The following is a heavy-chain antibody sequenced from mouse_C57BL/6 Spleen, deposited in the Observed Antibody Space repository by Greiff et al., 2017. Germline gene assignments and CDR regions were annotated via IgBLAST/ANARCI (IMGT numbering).Heavy chain of an antibody. J-gene: IGHJ4*01. CDR3: ARQGGLRGSYYYAMDY. Sequence: EVKLVESGGDLVKPGGSLKLSCAASGFTFSSYGMSWVRQTPDKRLEWVATISSGGSYTYYPDSVKGRFTISRDNAKNTLYLQMSRLKSEDTAMYYCARQGGLRGSYYYAMDYWGQGTSVTVSS. CDR2: ISSGGSYT. CDR1: GFTFSSYG. V-gene: IGHV5-6*01. D-gene: IGHD2-4*01.